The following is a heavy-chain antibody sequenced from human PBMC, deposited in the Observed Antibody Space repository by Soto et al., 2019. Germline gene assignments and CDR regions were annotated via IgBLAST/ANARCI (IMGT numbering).Heavy chain of an antibody. CDR3: ASYPGIAAAGRGRQHWFDP. CDR1: GGSFSGYY. D-gene: IGHD6-13*01. V-gene: IGHV4-34*01. CDR2: INHSGST. J-gene: IGHJ5*02. Sequence: QVPLQQWGAGLLKPSETLSLTCAVYGGSFSGYYWSWIRQPPGKVLEWLGEINHSGSTNYNPSLKSRVIITVDTSKNKFSPKRSSVTAADTAVYYCASYPGIAAAGRGRQHWFDPLGQGTLVTVSS.